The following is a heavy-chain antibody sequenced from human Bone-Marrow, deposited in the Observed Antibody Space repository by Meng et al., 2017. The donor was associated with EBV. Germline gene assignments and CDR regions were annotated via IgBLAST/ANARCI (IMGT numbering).Heavy chain of an antibody. V-gene: IGHV3-21*01. CDR3: ARSVTKEGYYFDY. D-gene: IGHD4-17*01. CDR1: GFTCSSYS. CDR2: ISSSSSYI. Sequence: EVQLVESGXXLXKPGGXXRXXCAASGFTCSSYSMNWVRQAPGKGLEWVSSISSSSSYIYYTDSVKGRFTISRDNAKNSLYLQMNSLRAEDTAVYYCARSVTKEGYYFDYGGQGTLVTVSS. J-gene: IGHJ4*02.